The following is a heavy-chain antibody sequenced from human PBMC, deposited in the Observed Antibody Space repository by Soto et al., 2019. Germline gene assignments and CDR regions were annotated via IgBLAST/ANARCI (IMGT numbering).Heavy chain of an antibody. Sequence: EVQLVESGGGLVQPGGSLRLSCAASGFTFSSYWMHWVRQAPGKGLVWVSRINSDGSSTSYADSVKGRFTISRDNAKNTLYLQMNILRAEDTAVYYCALVGGYCSSTSCFDYWGQGTLVTVSS. CDR2: INSDGSST. V-gene: IGHV3-74*01. J-gene: IGHJ4*02. CDR3: ALVGGYCSSTSCFDY. CDR1: GFTFSSYW. D-gene: IGHD2-2*01.